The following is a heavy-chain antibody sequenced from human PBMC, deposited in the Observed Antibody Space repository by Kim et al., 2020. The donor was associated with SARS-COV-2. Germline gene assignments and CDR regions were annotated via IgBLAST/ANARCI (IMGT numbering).Heavy chain of an antibody. D-gene: IGHD2-15*01. CDR2: IIPIFGTA. CDR3: ARGEGSSGYSDYYYGMDV. CDR1: GGTFSSYA. V-gene: IGHV1-69*06. J-gene: IGHJ6*02. Sequence: SVKVSCKASGGTFSSYAISWVRQAPGQGLEWMGGIIPIFGTANYAQKFQGRVTITADKSTSTAYMELSSLRSEDTAVYYCARGEGSSGYSDYYYGMDVWGQGTTVTVSS.